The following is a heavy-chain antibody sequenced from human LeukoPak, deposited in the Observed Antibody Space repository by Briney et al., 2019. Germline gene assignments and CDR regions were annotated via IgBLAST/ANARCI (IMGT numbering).Heavy chain of an antibody. CDR1: GFTFDDYG. CDR2: IDRNGGST. Sequence: GGTLRLSCAASGFTFDDYGMSWVREAPGKGLEWVSGIDRNGGSTGYADSVKGRFTISRDNAKNSLYLQMNSLRAEDTALYYCARRGYCSSTRCPQELKIDYWGQGTLVTVSS. D-gene: IGHD2-2*01. CDR3: ARRGYCSSTRCPQELKIDY. J-gene: IGHJ4*02. V-gene: IGHV3-20*04.